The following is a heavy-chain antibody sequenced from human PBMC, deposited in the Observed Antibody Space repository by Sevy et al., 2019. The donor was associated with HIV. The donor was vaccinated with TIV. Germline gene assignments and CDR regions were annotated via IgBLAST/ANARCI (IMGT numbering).Heavy chain of an antibody. CDR1: GFTFSSYA. CDR2: ISGSGGST. CDR3: AKDPRRCSSTSCYIGNLSFFDN. Sequence: GGSLRLSCAASGFTFSSYAMSWVRQAPGKGLEWVSAISGSGGSTYYADSVKGRFTISRDNSKNTLYLQMNSLRAEDTAVAYYAKDPRRCSSTSCYIGNLSFFDNWGQGTMVTVSS. V-gene: IGHV3-23*01. J-gene: IGHJ3*02. D-gene: IGHD2-2*02.